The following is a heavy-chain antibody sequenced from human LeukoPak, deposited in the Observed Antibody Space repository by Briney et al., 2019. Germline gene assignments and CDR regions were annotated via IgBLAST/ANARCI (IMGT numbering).Heavy chain of an antibody. D-gene: IGHD3-16*01. CDR3: ARVRPSSGGANAFDI. Sequence: GASVKVSCKASGGTFSSYAISWVRQAPGQGLEWMGRIIPILGIANYAQKFQGRVTITADKSTSTAYMELSSLRSEDTAVYYCARVRPSSGGANAFDIWGQGTMVTVSS. J-gene: IGHJ3*02. CDR2: IIPILGIA. CDR1: GGTFSSYA. V-gene: IGHV1-69*04.